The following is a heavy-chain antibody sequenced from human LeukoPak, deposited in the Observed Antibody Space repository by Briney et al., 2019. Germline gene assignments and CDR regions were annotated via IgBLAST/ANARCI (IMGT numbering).Heavy chain of an antibody. V-gene: IGHV1-8*01. CDR3: ARWADSPFDY. Sequence: ASVKVSCKASGYTFTSYDINWVRQATGQGLEWMGYMKPSSDKTGYAQKFQVRVTLTWDTSISTAYMELSSLKSEDTAVYYCARWADSPFDYWGQGTLVTVSS. CDR2: MKPSSDKT. J-gene: IGHJ4*02. CDR1: GYTFTSYD.